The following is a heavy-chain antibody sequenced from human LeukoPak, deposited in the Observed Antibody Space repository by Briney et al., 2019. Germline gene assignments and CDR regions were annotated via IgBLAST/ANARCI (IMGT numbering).Heavy chain of an antibody. CDR3: ARGQLTTWGLCYYFDY. D-gene: IGHD4-4*01. V-gene: IGHV4-34*01. Sequence: PSETLSFTCAVYGGSFSGYYWSWIRQPPGKGLEWIGEINHSGSTNYNPSLKSRVTISVDTSKNQFSLKLSSVTAADTAVYYCARGQLTTWGLCYYFDYWGQGTLVTVSS. CDR2: INHSGST. CDR1: GGSFSGYY. J-gene: IGHJ4*02.